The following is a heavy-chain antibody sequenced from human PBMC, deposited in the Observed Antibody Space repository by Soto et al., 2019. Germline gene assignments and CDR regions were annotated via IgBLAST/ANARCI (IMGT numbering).Heavy chain of an antibody. CDR3: ASVPDR. D-gene: IGHD2-2*01. CDR1: GGSISSGGYS. CDR2: IYHSGST. V-gene: IGHV4-30-2*01. Sequence: QLQLQESGSGLVKPSQTLSLTCAVSGGSISSGGYSWSWIRQPPGKGLEWIGYIYHSGSTYYNPSVKSRVTISAHRSKNQFALKLSSVSAAEKALDYCASVPDRWGQGTLVTVSS. J-gene: IGHJ5*02.